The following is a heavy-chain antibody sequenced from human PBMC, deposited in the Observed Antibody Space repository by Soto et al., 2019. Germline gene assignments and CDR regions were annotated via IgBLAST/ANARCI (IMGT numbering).Heavy chain of an antibody. V-gene: IGHV3-23*01. CDR2: ISGSGGST. J-gene: IGHJ5*02. CDR1: GFTFSSYA. CDR3: AKDREYCSGGSCYSVWFDP. Sequence: EVQLLESGGGLVQPGGSLRLSCAASGFTFSSYAMSWVRQAPGKGLEWVSAISGSGGSTYYADSVKGRFTISRDNSKNPLYLKMNSLRAEDTAVYYCAKDREYCSGGSCYSVWFDPWGQGTLVTVSS. D-gene: IGHD2-15*01.